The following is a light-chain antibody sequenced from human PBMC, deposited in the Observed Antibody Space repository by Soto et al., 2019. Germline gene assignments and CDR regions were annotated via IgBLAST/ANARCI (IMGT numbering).Light chain of an antibody. CDR1: SSDIGGYDY. CDR3: ISFTSSTTRV. J-gene: IGLJ1*01. V-gene: IGLV2-14*03. CDR2: DVS. Sequence: QSVLTQPASVSGSPGQSITISCTGSSSDIGGYDYVSWYQQYPGKAPKLMIYDVSNRPSGVSNRFSGSKSGNTASLTISGLQADDEADYYCISFTSSTTRVFGTGTKVTVL.